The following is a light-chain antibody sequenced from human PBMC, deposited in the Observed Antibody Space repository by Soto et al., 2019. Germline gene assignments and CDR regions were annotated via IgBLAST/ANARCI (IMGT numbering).Light chain of an antibody. J-gene: IGKJ1*01. CDR2: GAS. V-gene: IGKV1-39*01. CDR3: KQSYTAPRT. Sequence: DIQMTQSPSSLSASVGDRVTITCRASQSISIYLNWYQQQPGKAPRLLIYGASTLQTGVPSRFSGSRSMKDFTLTISDLQPEDFATYYCKQSYTAPRTCGQGTKVDI. CDR1: QSISIY.